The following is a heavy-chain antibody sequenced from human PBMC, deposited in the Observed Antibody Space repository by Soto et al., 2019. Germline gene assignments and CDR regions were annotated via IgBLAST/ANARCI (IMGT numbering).Heavy chain of an antibody. D-gene: IGHD2-21*02. V-gene: IGHV1-8*01. Sequence: ASVKVSCKASGYTFTSYDINWVRQATGQGLEWMGWMNPNSGNTGYAQKFQGRVTMTRNTSISTAYMELSSLRSEDTAVYYCARGPPHCGGDCYSGYYFDYWGQGTLVTVSS. CDR3: ARGPPHCGGDCYSGYYFDY. J-gene: IGHJ4*02. CDR1: GYTFTSYD. CDR2: MNPNSGNT.